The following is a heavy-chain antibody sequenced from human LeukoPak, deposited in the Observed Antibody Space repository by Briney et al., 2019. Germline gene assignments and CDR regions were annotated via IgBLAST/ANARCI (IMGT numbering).Heavy chain of an antibody. D-gene: IGHD6-19*01. CDR1: GFTFSSYW. CDR3: ARGYSSGWYVWYFDL. Sequence: PGGSLRLSCAASGFTFSSYWMHWVRHAPGKGLVWVSRINSDGSSTSYADSVKGRFTISRDNAKNTLYLQMNSLRAEDTAVYYCARGYSSGWYVWYFDLWGRGTLVTVSS. J-gene: IGHJ2*01. V-gene: IGHV3-74*01. CDR2: INSDGSST.